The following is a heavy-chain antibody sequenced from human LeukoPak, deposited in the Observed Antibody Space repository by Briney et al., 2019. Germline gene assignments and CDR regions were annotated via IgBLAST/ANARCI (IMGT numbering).Heavy chain of an antibody. Sequence: PGGSLRLSCAASGFALSSHWMTWVRQVSGRGPEWVANVNRDGSETYYLDSVKGRFTISRDNAKNSLYLQMNSLRAEDTAVYYCARDNLHIAAAGDYYYYYGMDVWGQGTTVTVSS. J-gene: IGHJ6*02. CDR3: ARDNLHIAAAGDYYYYYGMDV. V-gene: IGHV3-7*01. CDR1: GFALSSHW. CDR2: VNRDGSET. D-gene: IGHD6-13*01.